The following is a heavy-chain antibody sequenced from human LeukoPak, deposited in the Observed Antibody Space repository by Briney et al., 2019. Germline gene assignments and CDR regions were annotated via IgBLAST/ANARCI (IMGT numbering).Heavy chain of an antibody. CDR2: IYYRGTT. D-gene: IGHD6-13*01. Sequence: TPSETLSLTCTVSGGSISSNSYYWGWIRQPPGKGLEWIGSIYYRGTTYYNPSLKSRVTISIDTSKNQFSLKLNSVTAPDTAVYYCSRQVALAAPGTIYFLHWGQGTLVTVSS. J-gene: IGHJ1*01. V-gene: IGHV4-39*01. CDR1: GGSISSNSYY. CDR3: SRQVALAAPGTIYFLH.